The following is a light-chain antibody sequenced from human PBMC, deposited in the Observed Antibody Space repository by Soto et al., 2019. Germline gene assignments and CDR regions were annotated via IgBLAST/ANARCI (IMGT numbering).Light chain of an antibody. V-gene: IGLV1-40*01. CDR2: VDT. J-gene: IGLJ3*02. Sequence: QSVLTQPPSVSGAPGQRVTISCTGTSSNIGAGHDVHWYQHLPGTAPKLLIYVDTIRPSGVPDRFSGSKSGTSASLAITGLQTGDEGDYYCQAYDNSLSRCGFGGGTKLTVL. CDR3: QAYDNSLSRCG. CDR1: SSNIGAGHD.